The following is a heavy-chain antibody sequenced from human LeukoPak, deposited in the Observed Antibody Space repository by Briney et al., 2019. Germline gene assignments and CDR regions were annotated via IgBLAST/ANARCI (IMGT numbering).Heavy chain of an antibody. Sequence: ETLSLTCAVYGGSFSGYYWSWIRQPPGKGLEWVGRIKSKTDGGTTDYAAPVKGRFTISRDDSKNTLYLQMNSLKTEDTAVYYCTTGDNWGQGTLVTVSS. CDR3: TTGDN. CDR1: GGSFSGYY. J-gene: IGHJ4*02. CDR2: IKSKTDGGTT. V-gene: IGHV3-15*01.